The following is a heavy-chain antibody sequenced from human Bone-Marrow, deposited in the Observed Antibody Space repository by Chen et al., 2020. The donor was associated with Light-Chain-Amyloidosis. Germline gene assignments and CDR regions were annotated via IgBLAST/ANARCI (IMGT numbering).Heavy chain of an antibody. D-gene: IGHD3-9*01. Sequence: EVQLVESGGGVVQRGGSLRLSCAASGFSFADYALHWVRQATGKGLEWVAVSRGDGSRTYYADSVTCRFTTSIDKRKNSLCLQMNSLRTEDTALYYCAKDWRGYVTGKGINSWGQGSLVTVSS. J-gene: IGHJ4*02. CDR2: SRGDGSRT. CDR1: GFSFADYA. V-gene: IGHV3-43*02. CDR3: AKDWRGYVTGKGINS.